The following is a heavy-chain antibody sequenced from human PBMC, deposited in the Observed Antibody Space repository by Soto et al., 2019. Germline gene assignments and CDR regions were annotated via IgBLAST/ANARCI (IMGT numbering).Heavy chain of an antibody. V-gene: IGHV3-66*01. Sequence: PGGSLRLSCAASGFTVSSNHMSWVRQAPGKGLEWVSVIYSGGSTYYADSVKGRFTISRDNSKNTLYLQMNSLRAEDTAVYYCARAGGYIRTTPNPSAYDMDVCGQGTTVTVSS. J-gene: IGHJ6*02. CDR2: IYSGGST. CDR1: GFTVSSNH. D-gene: IGHD2-2*02. CDR3: ARAGGYIRTTPNPSAYDMDV.